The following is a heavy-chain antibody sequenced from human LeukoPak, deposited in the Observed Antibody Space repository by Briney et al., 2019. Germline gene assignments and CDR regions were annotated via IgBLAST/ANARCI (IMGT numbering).Heavy chain of an antibody. CDR3: ARDGLDPVYYYYYMDV. J-gene: IGHJ6*03. D-gene: IGHD3/OR15-3a*01. CDR2: INWNGGST. Sequence: PGGSLRLSCAASGFTFDDYGMSWVRQAPGKGLEWVSGINWNGGSTGYADSAKGRFTISRDNAKNSLYLQMNSLRAEDTALYYCARDGLDPVYYYYYMDVWGKGTTVTVSS. V-gene: IGHV3-20*04. CDR1: GFTFDDYG.